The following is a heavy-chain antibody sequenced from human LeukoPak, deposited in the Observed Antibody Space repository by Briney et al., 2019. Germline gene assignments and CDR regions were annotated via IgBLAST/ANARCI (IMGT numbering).Heavy chain of an antibody. V-gene: IGHV3-23*01. CDR3: AKGSNNYPDNFDY. CDR2: ISGSGGST. J-gene: IGHJ4*02. D-gene: IGHD1-1*01. Sequence: GGSLRLSCEASGFTFSSYAMSWVRQAPGKGLEWVSGISGSGGSTYYAESVKGRCTISRDNSKKTLFLQMNSLRAEDTAVYYCAKGSNNYPDNFDYWGQGTLVTVSS. CDR1: GFTFSSYA.